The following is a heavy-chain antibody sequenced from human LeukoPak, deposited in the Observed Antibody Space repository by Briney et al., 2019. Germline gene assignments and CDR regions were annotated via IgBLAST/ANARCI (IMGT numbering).Heavy chain of an antibody. J-gene: IGHJ6*02. CDR2: VYYTGRT. Sequence: SETLSLTCSVSDGSTTGYYWSWIRQPPGKGLEWIAYVYYTGRTLYNPSLESRVTISVDTSKTQFSLTVTSVTAADTAVYYCASRSEQLVNGYYYYGMDVWGQGTTVTVSS. V-gene: IGHV4-59*08. CDR3: ASRSEQLVNGYYYYGMDV. CDR1: DGSTTGYY. D-gene: IGHD6-13*01.